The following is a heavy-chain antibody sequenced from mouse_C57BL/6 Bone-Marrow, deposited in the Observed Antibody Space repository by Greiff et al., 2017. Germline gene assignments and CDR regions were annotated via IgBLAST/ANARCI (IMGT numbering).Heavy chain of an antibody. Sequence: EVQLVEPGGGLVQPGGSLKLSCAASGFTFSDYGMAWVRQAPRKGPEWVAFISNFAYSIYYEDTVTGRVTISRENAKNTLYLEMSSLRSEDTAMYYCARGYYAMDYWGQGTSVTVSS. CDR2: ISNFAYSI. J-gene: IGHJ4*01. CDR3: ARGYYAMDY. V-gene: IGHV5-15*01. CDR1: GFTFSDYG.